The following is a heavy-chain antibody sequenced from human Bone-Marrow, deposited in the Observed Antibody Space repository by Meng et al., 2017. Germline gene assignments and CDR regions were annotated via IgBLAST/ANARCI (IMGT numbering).Heavy chain of an antibody. CDR1: GYSFTSYW. V-gene: IGHV5-51*01. Sequence: GGSLRLSCKGSGYSFTSYWIGWVRQMPGKGLEWMGIIYPGDSDTRYSPSFQGQVTISADKSISTAYLQWSSLKASDTAMYYCASKSDQYYYDSSGYYWNAFDIWGQGTRVTGSS. CDR2: IYPGDSDT. J-gene: IGHJ3*02. D-gene: IGHD3-22*01. CDR3: ASKSDQYYYDSSGYYWNAFDI.